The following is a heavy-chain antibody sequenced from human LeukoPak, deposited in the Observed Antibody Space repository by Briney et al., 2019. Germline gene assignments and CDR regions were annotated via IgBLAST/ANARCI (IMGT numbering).Heavy chain of an antibody. J-gene: IGHJ4*02. CDR2: ISGSGDST. CDR3: VNDRGRMWVQVAN. D-gene: IGHD2-15*01. V-gene: IGHV3-23*01. Sequence: GGSLRLSCGASGFTFSSYAMSWVRQAPGKGLEWVSGISGSGDSTYYADSVKGRFTISRDNSKNTLYLQMNSLRVEDTAVYYCVNDRGRMWVQVANWGQGTLVTVSS. CDR1: GFTFSSYA.